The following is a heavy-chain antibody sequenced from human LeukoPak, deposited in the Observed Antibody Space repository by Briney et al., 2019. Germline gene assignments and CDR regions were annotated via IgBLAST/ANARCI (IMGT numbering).Heavy chain of an antibody. D-gene: IGHD1-26*01. CDR3: AKDPYSGSYEY. CDR2: ISGSDGST. CDR1: GFTFSNYA. J-gene: IGHJ4*02. Sequence: GRSLRLSCAASGFTFSNYAMSWVRQAPGKGLEWVSVISGSDGSTYYADSVKGRFTISRDNSKNTLYLQMNTLRAEDTAVYYCAKDPYSGSYEYWGQGTLVTVSS. V-gene: IGHV3-23*01.